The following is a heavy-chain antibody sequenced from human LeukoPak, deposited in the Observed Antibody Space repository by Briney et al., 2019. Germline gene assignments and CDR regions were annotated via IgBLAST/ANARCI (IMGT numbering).Heavy chain of an antibody. V-gene: IGHV3-53*01. Sequence: GGSLRLSCAASGFTVSSNYMSWVRQAPGKGLEWVSVIYSGGSTYYADSVKGRFTISRDNAKNSLYLQMNSLRAEDTAVYYCARVGQFMTQAWYFDLWGRGTLVTVSS. CDR3: ARVGQFMTQAWYFDL. CDR2: IYSGGST. CDR1: GFTVSSNY. J-gene: IGHJ2*01.